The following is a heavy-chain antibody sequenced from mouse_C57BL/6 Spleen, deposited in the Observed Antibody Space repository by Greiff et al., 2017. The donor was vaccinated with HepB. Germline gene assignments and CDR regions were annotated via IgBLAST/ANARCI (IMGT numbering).Heavy chain of an antibody. CDR3: AIRYYGSSGSYYFDY. Sequence: QVQLQQPGAELVRPGSSVKLSCKASGYTFTSYWMHWVKQRPIQGLEWIGNIDPSDSETHYNQKFKDKATLTVDKSSSTAYMQLSSLTSEDSAVYYCAIRYYGSSGSYYFDYWGQGTTLTVSS. D-gene: IGHD1-1*01. V-gene: IGHV1-52*01. J-gene: IGHJ2*01. CDR1: GYTFTSYW. CDR2: IDPSDSET.